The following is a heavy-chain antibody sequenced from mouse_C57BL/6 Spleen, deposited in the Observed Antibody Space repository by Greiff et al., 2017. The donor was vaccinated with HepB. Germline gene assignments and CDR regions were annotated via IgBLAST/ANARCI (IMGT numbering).Heavy chain of an antibody. V-gene: IGHV1-81*01. J-gene: IGHJ2*01. Sequence: VQLVESGAELARPGASVKLSCKASGYTFTSYGISWVKQRTGQGLEWIGEIYPRSGNTYYNEKFKGKATLTADKSSSTAYMELRSLTSEDSAVYFCAKIPYSNLFDYWGQGTTLTVSS. D-gene: IGHD2-5*01. CDR1: GYTFTSYG. CDR2: IYPRSGNT. CDR3: AKIPYSNLFDY.